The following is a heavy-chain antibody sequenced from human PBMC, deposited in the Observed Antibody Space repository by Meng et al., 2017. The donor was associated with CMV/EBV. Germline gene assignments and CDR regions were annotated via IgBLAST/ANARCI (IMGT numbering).Heavy chain of an antibody. CDR3: ARDRLTGEAFDI. CDR1: GYTFTGYY. D-gene: IGHD3-16*01. V-gene: IGHV1-2*02. J-gene: IGHJ3*02. CDR2: INPNSGGT. Sequence: ASVKVSCKASGYTFTGYYMHWVRQAPGQGLEWMGWINPNSGGTNYAQKFQGRVTMTRDTSISTAYMELSSLRSEDTAVYYCARDRLTGEAFDIWGQGTMVTVSS.